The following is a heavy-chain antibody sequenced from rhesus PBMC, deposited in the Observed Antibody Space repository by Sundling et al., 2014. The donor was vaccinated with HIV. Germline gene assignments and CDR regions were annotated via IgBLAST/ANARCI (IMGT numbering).Heavy chain of an antibody. Sequence: QVQLVQSGAEVKKPGSSVKVSCKTSGYTFTDYYIHWVRQAPGQGLEWMGEINPKTGGTNFAQKFQGRVTMTRDTSTSTAYMELSSLRSEDTAVYYCARDGAEYGSYLNFDYWGQGVLVTVSS. CDR3: ARDGAEYGSYLNFDY. D-gene: IGHD3-16*01. CDR1: GYTFTDYY. CDR2: INPKTGGT. V-gene: IGHV1-138*01. J-gene: IGHJ4*01.